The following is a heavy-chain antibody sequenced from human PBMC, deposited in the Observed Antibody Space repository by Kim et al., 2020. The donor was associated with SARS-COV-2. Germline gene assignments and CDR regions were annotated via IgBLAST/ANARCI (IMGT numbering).Heavy chain of an antibody. Sequence: GGSLRLSCAASGFTFSNYWMHWVRQAPGKGLEWVSRINNDGTRTTYADSVRGRFTISRDNAKNTLFLQMNSLRAEDTAVYYCGVVMGDIFSDGIDYWGQG. CDR2: INNDGTRT. J-gene: IGHJ4*01. CDR3: GVVMGDIFSDGIDY. CDR1: GFTFSNYW. D-gene: IGHD2-21*01. V-gene: IGHV3-74*01.